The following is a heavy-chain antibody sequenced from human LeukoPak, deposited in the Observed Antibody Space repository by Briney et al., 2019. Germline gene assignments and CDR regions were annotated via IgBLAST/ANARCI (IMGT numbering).Heavy chain of an antibody. CDR2: INWNGGST. J-gene: IGHJ4*02. CDR3: AAGDRHGWYVDY. D-gene: IGHD6-19*01. Sequence: PGGSLRLSCAASGFTFDDHVMSWVRQVPGKGLEWVSGINWNGGSTGYADSVKGRFTISRDNAKNSLYLQMNSLRAEDTALYYCAAGDRHGWYVDYWGQGTLVTVSS. V-gene: IGHV3-20*04. CDR1: GFTFDDHV.